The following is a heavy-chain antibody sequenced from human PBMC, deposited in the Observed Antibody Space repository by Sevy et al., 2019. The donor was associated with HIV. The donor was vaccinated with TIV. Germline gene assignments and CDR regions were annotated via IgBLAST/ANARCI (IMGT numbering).Heavy chain of an antibody. V-gene: IGHV3-7*01. CDR1: GFTFSKYW. D-gene: IGHD1-7*01. J-gene: IGHJ4*02. Sequence: GGSLRLSCAASGFTFSKYWMGRVRQAPGKGLEWVANIKQDAGQKYYVYSVKGRFTISRDNAKNSLYLQMNSLRAEDTAVYFCARDDGNYYFHYWGQGTLVTVSS. CDR3: ARDDGNYYFHY. CDR2: IKQDAGQK.